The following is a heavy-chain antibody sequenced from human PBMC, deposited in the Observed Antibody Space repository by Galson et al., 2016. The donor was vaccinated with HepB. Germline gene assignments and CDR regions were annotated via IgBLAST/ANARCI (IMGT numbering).Heavy chain of an antibody. CDR3: ARIKGGRYFAWGHYCWYLDL. CDR2: IDWDDDK. J-gene: IGHJ2*01. CDR1: GFSLSTSEMC. V-gene: IGHV2-70*01. D-gene: IGHD3-9*01. Sequence: PALVKPTQTLTLTCTFSGFSLSTSEMCVSWIRQPPGKALEWLALIDWDDDKYYSTSLKTRLTISKDTSKNQVVLTMTNMDPVVTATYYCARIKGGRYFAWGHYCWYLDLGGRGTLVTVSS.